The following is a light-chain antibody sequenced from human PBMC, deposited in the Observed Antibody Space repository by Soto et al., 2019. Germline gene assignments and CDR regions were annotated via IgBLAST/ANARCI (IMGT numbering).Light chain of an antibody. V-gene: IGLV2-14*01. J-gene: IGLJ1*01. CDR2: EVS. Sequence: QSALTQPASVSGSPGQSITISCTGTSSDVGGYNYVSWYQQHPGKAPKLMIYEVSNRPSGVSNRFSGSKSGNTASLTISGLQAEDEADYYCSSYTSSSTNVFGNGPKLTVL. CDR1: SSDVGGYNY. CDR3: SSYTSSSTNV.